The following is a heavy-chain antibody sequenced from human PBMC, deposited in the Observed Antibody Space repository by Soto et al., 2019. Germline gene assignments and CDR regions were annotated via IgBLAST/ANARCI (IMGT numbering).Heavy chain of an antibody. Sequence: QVQLVQSGAEVKKPGSSVKVSCKASGGTFSSYTISWVRQAPGQGLEWMGRIIPILGIANYAQKFQGRVTISAHTSTSNAYIGLNSLRPQDMPAYYCARPSPTTVSTGPRRYSFDYRGQGTLVTVSS. J-gene: IGHJ4*02. CDR2: IIPILGIA. V-gene: IGHV1-69*02. CDR1: GGTFSSYT. D-gene: IGHD4-17*01. CDR3: ARPSPTTVSTGPRRYSFDY.